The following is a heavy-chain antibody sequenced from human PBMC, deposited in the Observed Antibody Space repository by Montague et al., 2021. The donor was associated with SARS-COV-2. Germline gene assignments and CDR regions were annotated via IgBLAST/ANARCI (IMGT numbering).Heavy chain of an antibody. CDR2: TYYRSKWYN. D-gene: IGHD6-19*01. V-gene: IGHV6-1*01. CDR1: GDSVSSNRAA. Sequence: CAISGDSVSSNRAAWNWIRQSPSRGLEWLGRTYYRSKWYNEYAVSVNSRITINPDTSKNQFSLQVNSVTPEDTAVYYCARGADRYYFYGMDVWGQGTTVVVSS. J-gene: IGHJ6*02. CDR3: ARGADRYYFYGMDV.